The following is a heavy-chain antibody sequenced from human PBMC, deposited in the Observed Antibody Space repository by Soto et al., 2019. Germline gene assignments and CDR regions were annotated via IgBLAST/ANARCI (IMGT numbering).Heavy chain of an antibody. Sequence: PSETLSLTCTVSGGSISSYFYIWVRQPPGKGLEWIGSVYYTGTTDYNPSLKSRLTISVDTSKTQFSLNLRSVTAADTAVYYCARDLAAVPRAFDYWGRGTLVTVSS. V-gene: IGHV4-59*01. J-gene: IGHJ4*02. CDR2: VYYTGTT. CDR1: GGSISSYF. D-gene: IGHD6-13*01. CDR3: ARDLAAVPRAFDY.